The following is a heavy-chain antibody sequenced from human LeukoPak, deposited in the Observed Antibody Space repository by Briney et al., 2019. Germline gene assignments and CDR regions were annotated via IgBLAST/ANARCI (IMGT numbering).Heavy chain of an antibody. CDR3: AKELTGTFDY. CDR1: GFTFSSYA. V-gene: IGHV3-23*01. Sequence: GRSLRLSCAASGFTFSSYAMSWVRQAPGKGLEWVSAISGRVGSTYYADSVKGRFTISRDNSKNTLYLQMNNLRAEDTAVYYCAKELTGTFDYWGQGTLVTVSS. D-gene: IGHD1-7*01. J-gene: IGHJ4*02. CDR2: ISGRVGST.